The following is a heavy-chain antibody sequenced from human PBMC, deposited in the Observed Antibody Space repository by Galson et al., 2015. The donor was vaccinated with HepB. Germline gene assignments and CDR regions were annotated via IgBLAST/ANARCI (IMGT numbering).Heavy chain of an antibody. CDR1: GFSFDDYA. Sequence: SLRLSCAASGFSFDDYAMHWVRQTPGKGLEWVSSISWDSGRVGYADSVKGRFIISRDNAENSLYLQVNSLRPEDTALYFCAKDRNKWNSGNFGAFDYWGQGTLATVSS. CDR2: ISWDSGRV. D-gene: IGHD1-26*01. J-gene: IGHJ4*02. V-gene: IGHV3-9*01. CDR3: AKDRNKWNSGNFGAFDY.